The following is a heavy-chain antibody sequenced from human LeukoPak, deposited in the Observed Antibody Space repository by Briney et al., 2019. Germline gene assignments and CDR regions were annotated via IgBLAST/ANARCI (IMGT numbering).Heavy chain of an antibody. Sequence: ASVKVSCKASGYTFTSYGISWVRQAPGQGLEWMVWISAYNGNTNYAQKLQGRVTMTTDTATSTAYMELLSLRSDDTAVYYRARRHLGYSYGYGYYFDYWGQGTLVTVSS. J-gene: IGHJ4*02. V-gene: IGHV1-18*01. CDR1: GYTFTSYG. CDR3: ARRHLGYSYGYGYYFDY. CDR2: ISAYNGNT. D-gene: IGHD5-18*01.